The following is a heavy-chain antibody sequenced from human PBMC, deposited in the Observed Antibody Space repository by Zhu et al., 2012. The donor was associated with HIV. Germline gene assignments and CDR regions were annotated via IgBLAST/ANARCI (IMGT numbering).Heavy chain of an antibody. J-gene: IGHJ4*02. CDR1: GGSFSGYY. CDR2: INHSGST. D-gene: IGHD6-19*01. V-gene: IGHV4-34*01. CDR3: ARQLSGSSGWFYYFDY. Sequence: QVQLQQWGAGLLKPSETLSLTCAVYGGSFSGYYWSWIRQPPGKGLEWIGEINHSGSTNYNPSLKSRVTISVDTSKNQFSLKLSSVTAADTAVYYCARQLSGSSGWFYYFDYVGQGTLVTASS.